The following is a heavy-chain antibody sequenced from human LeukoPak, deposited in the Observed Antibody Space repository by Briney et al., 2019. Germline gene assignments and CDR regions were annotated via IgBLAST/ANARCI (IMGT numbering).Heavy chain of an antibody. J-gene: IGHJ3*02. Sequence: PSETLSLTCTVSGGSISSSSYYWGWIRQPPGKGLEWIGSIYYSGSTYYNPSLKSRVTISVDTSKNQFSLKLSSVTAADTAVYYCARAPNAGGNGAFDIWGQGTMVTVSS. CDR3: ARAPNAGGNGAFDI. V-gene: IGHV4-39*01. D-gene: IGHD4-23*01. CDR2: IYYSGST. CDR1: GGSISSSSYY.